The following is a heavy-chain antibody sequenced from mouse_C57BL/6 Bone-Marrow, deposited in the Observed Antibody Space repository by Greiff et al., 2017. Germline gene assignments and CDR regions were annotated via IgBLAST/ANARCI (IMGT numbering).Heavy chain of an antibody. CDR3: ARWDYYGSSCYAMDY. CDR1: GYTFTSYG. CDR2: IYPRSGNT. V-gene: IGHV1-81*01. J-gene: IGHJ4*01. D-gene: IGHD1-1*01. Sequence: VQLQQSGAELARPGASVKLSCKASGYTFTSYGISWVKQRTGQGLEWIGEIYPRSGNTYYNEKFKGKATLTADKSSSTAYMELRSLTSEDSAVYFCARWDYYGSSCYAMDYWGQGTSVTVSS.